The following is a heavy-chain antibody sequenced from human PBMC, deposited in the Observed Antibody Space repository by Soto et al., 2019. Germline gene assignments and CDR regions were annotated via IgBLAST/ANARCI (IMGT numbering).Heavy chain of an antibody. D-gene: IGHD3-22*01. CDR2: INHSGST. Sequence: SETLSLTCAVYGGSFSGYYGSWIRQPPGKGLEWIGEINHSGSTNYNPSLKSRVTISVDTSKNQFSLKLSSVTAADTAVYYCARDLYDSSGSNWFDPWGQGTLVTVSS. J-gene: IGHJ5*02. CDR1: GGSFSGYY. V-gene: IGHV4-34*01. CDR3: ARDLYDSSGSNWFDP.